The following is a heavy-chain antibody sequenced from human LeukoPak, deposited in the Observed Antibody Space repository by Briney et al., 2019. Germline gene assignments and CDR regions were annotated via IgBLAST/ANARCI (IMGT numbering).Heavy chain of an antibody. Sequence: SETLSLTCTVSGGSISSGSYYWSWIRQPAGKRLEWIGRIYTSGGTNYNPSLKSRLTISVDTSKNQFSLKLSSVTAADTAVYYCARVDPSDAFDIWGQGTMVTVSS. CDR1: GGSISSGSYY. J-gene: IGHJ3*02. CDR3: ARVDPSDAFDI. CDR2: IYTSGGT. V-gene: IGHV4-61*02. D-gene: IGHD3-9*01.